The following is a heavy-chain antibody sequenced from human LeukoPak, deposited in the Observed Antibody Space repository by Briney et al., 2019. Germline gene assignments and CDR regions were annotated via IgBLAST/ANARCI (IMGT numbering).Heavy chain of an antibody. V-gene: IGHV3-30*18. CDR3: AKDAVGSSWAPGD. Sequence: PGRSLRLSCAASGFTSSSYGMHWVRQAPGKGLEWVAVISYDGSNKYYADSVKGRFTISRDNSKNTLYLQMNSLRAEDTAVYYCAKDAVGSSWAPGDWGQGTLVTVSS. J-gene: IGHJ4*02. CDR2: ISYDGSNK. CDR1: GFTSSSYG. D-gene: IGHD6-13*01.